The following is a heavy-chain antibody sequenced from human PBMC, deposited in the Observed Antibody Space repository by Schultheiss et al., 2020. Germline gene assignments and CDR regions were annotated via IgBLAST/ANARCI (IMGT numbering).Heavy chain of an antibody. CDR1: GYTFTSYD. CDR2: MNPNSGNT. V-gene: IGHV1-8*01. CDR3: ASCICFRELIWDCYYGMDV. Sequence: GESLKISCKASGYTFTSYDINWVRQATGQGLEWMGWMNPNSGNTGYAQKFQGRVTLTRNTSISTAYMELSSLRSEDTAVYYCASCICFRELIWDCYYGMDVWGQGTTVTVSS. D-gene: IGHD3-10*01. J-gene: IGHJ6*02.